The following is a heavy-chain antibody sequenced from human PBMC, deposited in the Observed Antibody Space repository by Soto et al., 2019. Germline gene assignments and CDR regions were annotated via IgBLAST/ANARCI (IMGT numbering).Heavy chain of an antibody. CDR2: IIPMFGTA. CDR3: ARGWGHDTSDYYYAY. D-gene: IGHD3-22*01. J-gene: IGHJ4*02. CDR1: GGTFSRYA. V-gene: IGHV1-69*01. Sequence: QVQLVQSGAEVRKPGSSVKVSCKASGGTFSRYAVSWVRQAPGQGLEWMGGIIPMFGTANYAQTFKGRVTITADESTSTAYMELRSLRSEDTALYYCARGWGHDTSDYYYAYWGQGTLITVSS.